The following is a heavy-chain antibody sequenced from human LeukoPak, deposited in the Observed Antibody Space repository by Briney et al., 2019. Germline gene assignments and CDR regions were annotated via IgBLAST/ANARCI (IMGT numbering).Heavy chain of an antibody. J-gene: IGHJ5*02. CDR1: GYTFTSYD. D-gene: IGHD3-3*01. V-gene: IGHV1-8*03. Sequence: GASVKVSCKASGYTFTSYDINWVRRATGQGLEWMGWMDPNSGNTGYAQKFQGRVTITRNTSISTAYMELSSLRSEDTAVYYCALTDYDFWSGYINHRFWFDPWGQGTLVTVSS. CDR3: ALTDYDFWSGYINHRFWFDP. CDR2: MDPNSGNT.